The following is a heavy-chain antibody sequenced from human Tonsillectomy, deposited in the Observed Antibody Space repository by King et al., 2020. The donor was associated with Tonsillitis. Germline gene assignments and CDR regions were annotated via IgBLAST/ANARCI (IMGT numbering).Heavy chain of an antibody. D-gene: IGHD2-15*01. V-gene: IGHV1-69*01. CDR3: ARGPGYCSGGSCYLIDF. CDR1: GGTFCSYA. J-gene: IGHJ4*02. Sequence: QLVQSGAEVKKSGSSVKVSCKASGGTFCSYAINWVRQAPGQGLEWMGGIIPIFGTANYVQKFQGRVTITADESTSTVYMEMSSLRYEDTAVYYCARGPGYCSGGSCYLIDFWGQGTLVTVSS. CDR2: IIPIFGTA.